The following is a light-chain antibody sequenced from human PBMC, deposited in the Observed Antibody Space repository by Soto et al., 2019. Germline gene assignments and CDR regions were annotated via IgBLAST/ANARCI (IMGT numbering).Light chain of an antibody. CDR1: SSDVGAYNR. CDR2: EVG. Sequence: QSALTQPASVTGSPGQSITISCTGTSSDVGAYNRVSWYQHYPGTAPKLIIYEVGNRPSGISARFSASKSGNTASLTISGLQPGDEAHYYCSSYTIRNSWVFGGGTKVTVL. J-gene: IGLJ3*02. CDR3: SSYTIRNSWV. V-gene: IGLV2-14*01.